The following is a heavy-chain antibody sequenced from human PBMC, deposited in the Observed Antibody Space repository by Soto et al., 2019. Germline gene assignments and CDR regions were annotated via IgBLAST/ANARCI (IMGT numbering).Heavy chain of an antibody. D-gene: IGHD2-2*01. J-gene: IGHJ6*02. CDR2: TYYRSKWHN. Sequence: SQTLSLTCAISGDSVSSNSTAWNWIRQSPSRGLEWLGRTYYRSKWHNDYAVSVKSRIAINPDTSKNQFSLQLNSVTPEDTAVYFCARAPILVVPATMRYYYYGMDVWGQGTTVTVSS. CDR1: GDSVSSNSTA. V-gene: IGHV6-1*01. CDR3: ARAPILVVPATMRYYYYGMDV.